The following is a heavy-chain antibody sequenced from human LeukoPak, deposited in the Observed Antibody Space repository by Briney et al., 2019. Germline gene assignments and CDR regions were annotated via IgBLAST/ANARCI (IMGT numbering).Heavy chain of an antibody. J-gene: IGHJ6*03. CDR3: AKDSGGNYFYYYYYMDV. D-gene: IGHD1-26*01. V-gene: IGHV3-23*01. CDR2: ISAGGATI. Sequence: GGSLRLSCAASVFSLSTYATSWVRQAPPKGRGWVSAISAGGATIYYADSVKGRFTVSRDNSKNTLYLHMNSLRAEDTAIYYCAKDSGGNYFYYYYYMDVWGRGTTVTVSS. CDR1: VFSLSTYA.